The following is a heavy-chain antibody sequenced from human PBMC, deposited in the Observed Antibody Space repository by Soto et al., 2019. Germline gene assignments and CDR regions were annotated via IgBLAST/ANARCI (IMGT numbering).Heavy chain of an antibody. CDR3: ARHAPYCSSTSHCAYGMDV. V-gene: IGHV4-61*05. CDR2: IYYSGTT. CDR1: GGSISSSTYY. J-gene: IGHJ6*02. D-gene: IGHD2-2*01. Sequence: SETLSLTCTVSGGSISSSTYYWSWIRQPPGKGLEWIGYIYYSGTTSYNPSLKGRVTISVDTSKNQFSLKLSSVTAADTAVYYCARHAPYCSSTSHCAYGMDVWGQGTTVTVSS.